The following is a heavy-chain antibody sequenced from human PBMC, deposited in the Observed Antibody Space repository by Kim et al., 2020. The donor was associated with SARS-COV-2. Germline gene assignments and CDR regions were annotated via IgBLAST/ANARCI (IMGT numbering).Heavy chain of an antibody. Sequence: GGSLRLSCAASGFTFSSYAMSWVRQAPGKGLEWVSAISGSGGSTYYADSVKGRFTISRDNSKNTLYLQMNSLRAEYTAVYYCAKDMVMGCSGGSCPDYWGQGTLVTVSS. V-gene: IGHV3-23*01. CDR1: GFTFSSYA. CDR2: ISGSGGST. CDR3: AKDMVMGCSGGSCPDY. D-gene: IGHD2-15*01. J-gene: IGHJ4*02.